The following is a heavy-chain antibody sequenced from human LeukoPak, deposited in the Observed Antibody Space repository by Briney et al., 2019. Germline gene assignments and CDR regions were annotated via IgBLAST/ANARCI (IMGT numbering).Heavy chain of an antibody. V-gene: IGHV1-2*02. CDR1: GYTFTGYY. J-gene: IGHJ3*02. D-gene: IGHD4-23*01. CDR2: INPNSGGT. CDR3: ASNHDYGGNSLSFGAFDI. Sequence: ASVEVSCKASGYTFTGYYMHWVRQAPGQGLEWMGWINPNSGGTNYAQKFQGRVTMTRDTSISTAYMELSRLRSDDTAVYYCASNHDYGGNSLSFGAFDIWGQGTMVTVSS.